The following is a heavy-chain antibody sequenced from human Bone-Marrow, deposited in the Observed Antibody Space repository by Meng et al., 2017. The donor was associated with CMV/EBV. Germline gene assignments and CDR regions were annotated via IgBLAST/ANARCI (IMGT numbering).Heavy chain of an antibody. CDR1: GGSISSSSYY. CDR2: IYYSGST. V-gene: IGHV4-39*07. CDR3: ARELSSGIDY. Sequence: GPLRLSCTVSGGSISSSSYYWGWIRQPPGKGLEWIGSIYYSGSTYYNPSLKSRVTISVDTSKNQFSLKLSSVTAADTAVYYCARELSSGIDYWGQGTLVTVSS. J-gene: IGHJ4*02. D-gene: IGHD6-19*01.